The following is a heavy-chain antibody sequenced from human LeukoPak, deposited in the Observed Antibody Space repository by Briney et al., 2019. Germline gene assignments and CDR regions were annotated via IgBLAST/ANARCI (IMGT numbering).Heavy chain of an antibody. J-gene: IGHJ4*02. Sequence: GGSLRDSCAASGFTFSTHAMSWGRQAPGEGLEWVSSISDSGANTYYADSVKGRITISRDKSKNTLNLQMNSLRAEDTAIYYCAKGSLTAHYTFEYWGQGTLVTVSS. D-gene: IGHD3-9*01. V-gene: IGHV3-23*01. CDR1: GFTFSTHA. CDR3: AKGSLTAHYTFEY. CDR2: ISDSGANT.